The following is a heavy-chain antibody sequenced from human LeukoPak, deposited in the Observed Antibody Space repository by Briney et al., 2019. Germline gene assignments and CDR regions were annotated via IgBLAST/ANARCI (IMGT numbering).Heavy chain of an antibody. J-gene: IGHJ4*02. CDR2: INHSGST. V-gene: IGHV4-34*01. CDR3: ARRDSYGYWGGNDY. Sequence: SETLSLTCTVSGGSISSYYWSWIRQPPGKGLEWIGEINHSGSTNYNPSLKSRVTISVDTSKNQFSLKLSSVTAADTAVYYCARRDSYGYWGGNDYWGQGTLVTVSP. CDR1: GGSISSYY. D-gene: IGHD5-18*01.